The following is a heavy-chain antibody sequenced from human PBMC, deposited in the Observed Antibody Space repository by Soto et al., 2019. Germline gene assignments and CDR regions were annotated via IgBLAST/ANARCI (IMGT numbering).Heavy chain of an antibody. CDR1: GYTFISYG. CDR3: ARVYCSGGSCYHFDY. J-gene: IGHJ4*02. V-gene: IGHV1-18*01. CDR2: ISAYNGNT. Sequence: ASVKLSCKDSGYTFISYGISWVRQAPGQGLEWMGWISAYNGNTNYAQKLQGRVTMTTDTSTTTAYMELRSLRSDDTAVYYCARVYCSGGSCYHFDYWGQGTLVTVSS. D-gene: IGHD2-15*01.